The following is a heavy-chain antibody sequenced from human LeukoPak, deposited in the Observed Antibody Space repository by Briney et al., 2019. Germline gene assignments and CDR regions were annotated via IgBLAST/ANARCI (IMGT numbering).Heavy chain of an antibody. J-gene: IGHJ5*02. V-gene: IGHV3-23*01. Sequence: SGGSLRLSCVASGFTFSNYAMSWVRQAPGKGLEWVSAIRGNGDTTYDADSVKGRFTISRDNSKNTLYLEMKSLRADDTALYYCAKVELSEAGGELDPWGQGTLVTFSS. CDR2: IRGNGDTT. CDR1: GFTFSNYA. CDR3: AKVELSEAGGELDP. D-gene: IGHD3-16*02.